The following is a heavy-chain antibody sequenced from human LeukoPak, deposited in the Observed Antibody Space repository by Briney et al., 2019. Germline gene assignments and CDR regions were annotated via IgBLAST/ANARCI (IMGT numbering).Heavy chain of an antibody. CDR3: ARENIVVVPAALDY. Sequence: ASVKVSCKASGYTFTGYYMHWVRQAPGQGLEWMGRINHNSGGTNYAQKFQGRVTMTRDTSISTAYMELSRLRSDDTAVYYCARENIVVVPAALDYWGQGTLVTVSS. V-gene: IGHV1-2*06. CDR1: GYTFTGYY. D-gene: IGHD2-2*01. CDR2: INHNSGGT. J-gene: IGHJ4*02.